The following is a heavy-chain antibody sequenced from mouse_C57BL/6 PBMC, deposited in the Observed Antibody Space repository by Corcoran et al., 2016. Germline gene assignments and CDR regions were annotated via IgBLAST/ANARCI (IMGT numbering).Heavy chain of an antibody. CDR1: GYTFTDYY. CDR2: INPNNGGT. D-gene: IGHD2-2*01. Sequence: EVQLQQSGPELVKPGASVKISCKASGYTFTDYYMNWVKQSHGKSLEWIGDINPNNGGTSYNQKFKGKATLTVDKSSSTDYMELRSLTSEDSAVYYCARARGYDDGAWFAYWGQGTLVTVSA. V-gene: IGHV1-26*01. J-gene: IGHJ3*01. CDR3: ARARGYDDGAWFAY.